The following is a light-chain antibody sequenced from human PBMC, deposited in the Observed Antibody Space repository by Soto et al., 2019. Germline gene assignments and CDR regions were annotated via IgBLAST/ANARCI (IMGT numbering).Light chain of an antibody. CDR2: RNN. V-gene: IGLV1-44*01. J-gene: IGLJ2*01. CDR3: ASWDDSLNGHVV. CDR1: SSNIGSNT. Sequence: QSVLTQPPSASGTPGQRVTISCSGRSSNIGSNTVNWYQQLPGTAPKLLIYRNNQRPSGVPDRFSGSKSGTSASLAITGLQSEDEADYYCASWDDSLNGHVVFGGGTKLTVL.